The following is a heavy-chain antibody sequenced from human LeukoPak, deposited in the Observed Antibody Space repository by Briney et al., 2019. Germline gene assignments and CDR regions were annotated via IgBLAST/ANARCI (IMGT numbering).Heavy chain of an antibody. V-gene: IGHV3-7*01. J-gene: IGHJ3*02. D-gene: IGHD1-26*01. Sequence: GGSLRLSCEASGFTFRSYYMTWVRQAPGKGLEWVASIKEDGSEKYYVDSVKGRFTISRDNAKNSLFLQMSSLRAEDTAVYYCARPGRAAFDIWGQGTIVIVSS. CDR3: ARPGRAAFDI. CDR1: GFTFRSYY. CDR2: IKEDGSEK.